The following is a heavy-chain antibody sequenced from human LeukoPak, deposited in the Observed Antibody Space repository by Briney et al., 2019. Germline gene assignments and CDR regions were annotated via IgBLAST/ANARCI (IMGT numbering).Heavy chain of an antibody. J-gene: IGHJ6*03. D-gene: IGHD2-8*01. CDR3: AKDRGHCTNGVCHNYYYMDV. CDR2: ISGSGDRR. Sequence: GGSLRLCCAASGFAFSSYAMRWVRQAPGKGLEWVSSISGSGDRRDSADSVKGRFTISRDNSKNTLYLEMYSLRAEDTAVYYCAKDRGHCTNGVCHNYYYMDVWGKGTTVTVSS. V-gene: IGHV3-23*01. CDR1: GFAFSSYA.